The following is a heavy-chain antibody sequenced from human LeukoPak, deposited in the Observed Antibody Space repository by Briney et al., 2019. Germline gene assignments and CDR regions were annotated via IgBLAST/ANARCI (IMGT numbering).Heavy chain of an antibody. V-gene: IGHV4-59*01. J-gene: IGHJ4*02. CDR2: IYYSGST. D-gene: IGHD7-27*01. CDR1: GGSIRSYY. CDR3: ARDPGLDYFDY. Sequence: SETLSLTCTVSGGSIRSYYWNWIRQPPGKGLEWIGYIYYSGSTNYNPSLKSRVTISVDTSKNQFSLKLSSVTAADTAVYYCARDPGLDYFDYRGQGTLVTVSS.